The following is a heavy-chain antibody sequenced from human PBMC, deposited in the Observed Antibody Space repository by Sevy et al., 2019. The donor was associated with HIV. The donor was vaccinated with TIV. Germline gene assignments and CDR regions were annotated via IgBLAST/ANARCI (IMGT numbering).Heavy chain of an antibody. CDR2: ISAYNGIT. CDR3: ARGVYGDY. CDR1: GYTFTSYG. V-gene: IGHV1-18*04. D-gene: IGHD4-17*01. J-gene: IGHJ4*02. Sequence: ASVKVSCKASGYTFTSYGISWVRQAPGQGFEGMGWISAYNGITKYARNLQGRVTMTTDTSTSTAYMELRSLRSDDTAVYYCARGVYGDYWGQGTLVTVSS.